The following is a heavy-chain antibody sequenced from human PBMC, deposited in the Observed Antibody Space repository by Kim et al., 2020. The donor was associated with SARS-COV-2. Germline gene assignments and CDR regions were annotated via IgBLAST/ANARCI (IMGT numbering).Heavy chain of an antibody. V-gene: IGHV4-34*01. CDR3: ARGSGDYVWGSYRFKGYF. Sequence: SETLSLTCAVYGGSFSGYYWSWIRQPPGKGLEWIGEINHSGSTNYNPSLKSRVTISVDTSKNQFSLKLSSLTAADTAVYYCARGSGDYVWGSYRFKGYF. J-gene: IGHJ4*03. CDR2: INHSGST. CDR1: GGSFSGYY. D-gene: IGHD3-16*02.